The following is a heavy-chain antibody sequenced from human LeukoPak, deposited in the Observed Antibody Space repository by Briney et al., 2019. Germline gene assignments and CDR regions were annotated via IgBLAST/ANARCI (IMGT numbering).Heavy chain of an antibody. CDR1: GLSVSSHY. D-gene: IGHD3-3*01. J-gene: IGHJ6*02. CDR3: ASSRIFGNAMDV. Sequence: TGGSLRLSCAASGLSVSSHYMSWVRQAPGKGLEWVSVIHSVGSTDYADSVKGRFTISRDNPKNRVDLQVNSLRAEDTAVYYCASSRIFGNAMDVWGQGTTVTASS. CDR2: IHSVGST. V-gene: IGHV3-53*01.